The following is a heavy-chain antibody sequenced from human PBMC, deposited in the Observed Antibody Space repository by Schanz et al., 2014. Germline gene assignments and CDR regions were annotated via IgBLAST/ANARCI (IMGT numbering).Heavy chain of an antibody. CDR1: GGTFSTYP. Sequence: QVQLVQSGAEVKKPGSSMKVSCKASGGTFSTYPINWLRQAPGQGLEWMGRIIPIHGIVNYAQRFQDRVRITADKSTSTAYMELSILRSDGTAVYYCARRGGPEDVFDISEQRTILAVSS. CDR2: IIPIHGIV. D-gene: IGHD5-12*01. CDR3: ARRGGPEDVFDI. V-gene: IGHV1-69*02. J-gene: IGHJ3*02.